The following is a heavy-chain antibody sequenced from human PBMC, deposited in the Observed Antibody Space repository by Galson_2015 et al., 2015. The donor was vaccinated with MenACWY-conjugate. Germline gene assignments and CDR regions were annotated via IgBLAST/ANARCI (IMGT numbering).Heavy chain of an antibody. CDR2: ISNSGNT. CDR1: DGSISSYH. CDR3: ARGSTVGER. V-gene: IGHV4-59*01. D-gene: IGHD4-17*01. J-gene: IGHJ4*02. Sequence: ETLSLTCTVSDGSISSYHWSWIRQPPGKGLEWIGFISNSGNTEYNPSLKSRVSMSLDTSKNQVSLRLTSVTVADTAVYYCARGSTVGERWGQGTLVTVSS.